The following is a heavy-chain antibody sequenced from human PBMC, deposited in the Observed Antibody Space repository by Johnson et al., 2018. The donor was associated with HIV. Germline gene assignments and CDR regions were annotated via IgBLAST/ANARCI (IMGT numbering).Heavy chain of an antibody. CDR3: TKARGIVVVIHPFDI. V-gene: IGHV3-15*01. D-gene: IGHD3-22*01. Sequence: VQLVESGGGLVKPGGSLRLSCAASRFTFSNAWMNCVRQAPGKGLEWVGRIKSKTDGGTTDYAAPVKGRFTIARDNAKNSLYLQMNSLRAEDTALYYCTKARGIVVVIHPFDIWGQGTVVTVSS. J-gene: IGHJ3*02. CDR1: RFTFSNAW. CDR2: IKSKTDGGTT.